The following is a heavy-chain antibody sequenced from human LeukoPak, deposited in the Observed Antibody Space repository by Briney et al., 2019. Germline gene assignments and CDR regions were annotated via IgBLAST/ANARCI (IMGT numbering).Heavy chain of an antibody. V-gene: IGHV3-48*03. CDR2: ISSSGSTI. D-gene: IGHD3-3*01. Sequence: GGSLRLSRAASGFTFSSYEMNWVRQAPGKGLEWVSYISSSGSTIYYADSVKGRFTISRDNAKNSLYLQMNSLRAEDTAVYYCARKGYDFWSAWGQGTLVTVSS. CDR3: ARKGYDFWSA. J-gene: IGHJ4*02. CDR1: GFTFSSYE.